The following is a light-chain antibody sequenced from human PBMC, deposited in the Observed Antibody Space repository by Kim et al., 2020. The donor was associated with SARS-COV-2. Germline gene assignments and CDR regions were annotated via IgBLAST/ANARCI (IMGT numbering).Light chain of an antibody. Sequence: GPATRSTGPGDSRGIYSATGYQQKPGQAPSLLIYDKTHRPSGIPDRFSGSSSGNTASLTITEAQAEDEADYDCGSRASNAEHQWVFGGGTQLTVL. V-gene: IGLV3-19*01. J-gene: IGLJ3*02. CDR2: DKT. CDR3: GSRASNAEHQWV. CDR1: SRGIYS.